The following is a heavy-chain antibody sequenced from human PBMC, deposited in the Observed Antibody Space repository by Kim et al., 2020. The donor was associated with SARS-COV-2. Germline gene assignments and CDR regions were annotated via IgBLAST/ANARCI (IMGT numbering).Heavy chain of an antibody. D-gene: IGHD4-17*01. J-gene: IGHJ4*02. V-gene: IGHV3-7*03. CDR3: ARARDFGVF. Sequence: GGSLRLSCAASGFTFTNYWMTWVRQAPGKGLEWVANINQDGSEKYYVDSVKGRFTISRDNAKNSVYLQMNSLRAEDTAVYYCARARDFGVFWGQGTLVTVSS. CDR1: GFTFTNYW. CDR2: INQDGSEK.